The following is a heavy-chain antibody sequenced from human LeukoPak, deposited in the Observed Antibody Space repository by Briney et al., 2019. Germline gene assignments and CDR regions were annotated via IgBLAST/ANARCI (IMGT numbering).Heavy chain of an antibody. Sequence: SQTLSLTCTVSGGSISSGSYYWSWIRQPAGKGLEWIGRIYTSGSTNYNPSLKTRVTISVDTSKNQFSLKLNSVSAADTAVYYCARDGSYGAFDIWGQGTMVTVSS. CDR2: IYTSGST. D-gene: IGHD1-26*01. CDR1: GGSISSGSYY. V-gene: IGHV4-61*02. J-gene: IGHJ3*02. CDR3: ARDGSYGAFDI.